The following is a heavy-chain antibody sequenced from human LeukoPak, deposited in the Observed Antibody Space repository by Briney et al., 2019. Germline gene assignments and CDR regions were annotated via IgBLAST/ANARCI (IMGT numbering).Heavy chain of an antibody. Sequence: PSETLSLTCTVSGDSISSYFWSWIRQPPGKGLEWIGYFHDSGSANYNPSLKSRITMSVDTSKNQFSLKLRSVTAADTAVYYCAREGGDPRWLDPWGQGTLVTVSS. J-gene: IGHJ5*02. V-gene: IGHV4-59*12. CDR2: FHDSGSA. D-gene: IGHD6-25*01. CDR3: AREGGDPRWLDP. CDR1: GDSISSYF.